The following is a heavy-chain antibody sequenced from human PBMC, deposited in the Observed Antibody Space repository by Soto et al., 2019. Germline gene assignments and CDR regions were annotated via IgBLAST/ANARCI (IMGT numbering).Heavy chain of an antibody. J-gene: IGHJ4*02. CDR3: ARVDHSGYYFDY. V-gene: IGHV3-13*01. D-gene: IGHD5-12*01. CDR2: IGTAGDT. CDR1: GFTFSSYD. Sequence: PGGSLRLSCATSGFTFSSYDMHWVRQATGKGLEWVSAIGTAGDTYYPGSVKGRFTISRENAKNSLYLQMNSLRAEDTAVYYCARVDHSGYYFDYWGQGTLVTVSS.